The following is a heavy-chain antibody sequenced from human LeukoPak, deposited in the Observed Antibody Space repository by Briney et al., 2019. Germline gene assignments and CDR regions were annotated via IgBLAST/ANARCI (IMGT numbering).Heavy chain of an antibody. D-gene: IGHD3-9*01. Sequence: SVKVSCKASGGTFSSYAISWVRQAPGQGLEWMGRIIPILGIANYAQKFQGRVTITADKSTSTAYMELSSLRSEDTAVYYCAREYYDILTGYRRDAFDIWGQGTMVTVSS. CDR3: AREYYDILTGYRRDAFDI. CDR2: IIPILGIA. CDR1: GGTFSSYA. V-gene: IGHV1-69*04. J-gene: IGHJ3*02.